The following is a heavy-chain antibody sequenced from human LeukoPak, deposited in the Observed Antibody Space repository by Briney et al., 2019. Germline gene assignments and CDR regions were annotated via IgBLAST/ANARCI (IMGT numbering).Heavy chain of an antibody. V-gene: IGHV4-31*03. CDR2: IYYSGST. J-gene: IGHJ6*02. D-gene: IGHD2-15*01. CDR3: ARDVRYCSGGSCYYYYYGMDV. CDR1: GGSISSGGYY. Sequence: SETLSLTCTVSGGSISSGGYYWSWIRQHPGKGLEWIGYIYYSGSTYYNPSLKSRVTISVDTSKNQFSLKLSSVTAADTAVYYCARDVRYCSGGSCYYYYYGMDVWGQGTTVTDSS.